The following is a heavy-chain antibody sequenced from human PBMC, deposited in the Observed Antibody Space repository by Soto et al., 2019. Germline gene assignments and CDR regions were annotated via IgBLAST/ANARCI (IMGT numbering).Heavy chain of an antibody. CDR3: ARSTVVVTALDY. V-gene: IGHV1-3*05. D-gene: IGHD2-21*02. CDR2: INAGNGNT. J-gene: IGHJ4*02. CDR1: GYTFTSYA. Sequence: QVQLVQSGAEEKKPGASVKVSCKASGYTFTSYAMRWVRQAPGQRLEWMGWINAGNGNTKYSQKFQGRVTITRETSASTAYMELSSLRSEDSAVYYCARSTVVVTALDYWGQGTLVTVSS.